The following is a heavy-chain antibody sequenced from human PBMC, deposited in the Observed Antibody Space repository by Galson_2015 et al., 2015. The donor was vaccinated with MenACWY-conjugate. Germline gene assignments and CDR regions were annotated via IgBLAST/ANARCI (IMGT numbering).Heavy chain of an antibody. J-gene: IGHJ4*02. CDR1: GFTFSSYA. D-gene: IGHD1-1*01. Sequence: SLRLSCAASGFTFSSYAMHWVRQAPGKGLEWVAFTRFDGSDKNYGDSVKGRVTISRDNSKSTLYLQMNSLRAEDTAAYYCAKGFTHGTYTFHSWGQGTLVTVSS. CDR3: AKGFTHGTYTFHS. CDR2: TRFDGSDK. V-gene: IGHV3-30*02.